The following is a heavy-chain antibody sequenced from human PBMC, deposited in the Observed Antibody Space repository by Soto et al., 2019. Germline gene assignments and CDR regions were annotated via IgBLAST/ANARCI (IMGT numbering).Heavy chain of an antibody. V-gene: IGHV1-69*08. CDR1: GGTFSSYT. J-gene: IGHJ4*02. CDR2: IIPILGIA. D-gene: IGHD3-22*01. CDR3: ARERYYYDSSGYQRPYYFDY. Sequence: QVQLVQSGAEVKKPGSSVKVSCKASGGTFSSYTISWVRQAPGQGLEWMGRIIPILGIANYAQKFKGRVTITADKSTSTAYMELSSMRSEDTEVYYCARERYYYDSSGYQRPYYFDYWGQGTLVTVSS.